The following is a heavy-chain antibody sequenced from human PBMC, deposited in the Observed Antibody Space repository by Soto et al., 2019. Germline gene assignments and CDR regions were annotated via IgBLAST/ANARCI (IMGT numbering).Heavy chain of an antibody. CDR2: INHRGDT. V-gene: IGHV4-34*01. J-gene: IGHJ6*02. CDR1: GGSCSGSS. CDR3: ARDQYSNHCNKLLQTPRRSGNYGMEV. Sequence: PSWTLSLTCAVSGGSCSGSSWNWVRHPPGKGLEWIGEINHRGDTNYNPSLKSRVTISVDTSTNQDSLNLTSVTAADTSVYFCARDQYSNHCNKLLQTPRRSGNYGMEVLCQGPTVT. D-gene: IGHD1-26*01.